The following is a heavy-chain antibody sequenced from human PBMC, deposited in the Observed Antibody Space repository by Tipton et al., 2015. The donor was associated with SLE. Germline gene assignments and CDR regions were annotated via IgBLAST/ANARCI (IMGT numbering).Heavy chain of an antibody. CDR2: IYYSGNT. J-gene: IGHJ3*02. Sequence: TLSLTCTVSGGSISSSSYYWGWIRQPPGKGLEWIGSIYYSGNTYYNPSLKSRVTISVDTSKNQFSLKLSSVTAADTAVYYCARDGPYYDFWSGMGTFDIWGQGTMVAVSS. CDR3: ARDGPYYDFWSGMGTFDI. D-gene: IGHD3-3*01. V-gene: IGHV4-39*07. CDR1: GGSISSSSYY.